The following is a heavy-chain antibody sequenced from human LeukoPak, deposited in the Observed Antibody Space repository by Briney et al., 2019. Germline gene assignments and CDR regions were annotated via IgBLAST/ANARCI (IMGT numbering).Heavy chain of an antibody. J-gene: IGHJ4*02. CDR2: ISAYNGST. Sequence: VKGSCEGSFFNFFSDCISWGGEGPGQGGEWMGWISAYNGSTNYAQKFQGRVTMTTDTSTSTAYMELRSLRSDDTAVYYCARDRWKDGCNFWGQGTLVTVSS. V-gene: IGHV1-18*01. CDR3: ARDRWKDGCNF. D-gene: IGHD5-24*01. CDR1: FFNFFSDC.